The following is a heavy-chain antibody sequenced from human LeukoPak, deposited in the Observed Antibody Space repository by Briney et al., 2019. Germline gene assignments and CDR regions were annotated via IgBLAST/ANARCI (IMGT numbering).Heavy chain of an antibody. CDR1: GYTFTSYY. CDR2: INPTGGST. Sequence: ASVKVSCKASGYTFTSYYMHWVRQAPGQGLEWMGLINPTGGSTGYAQKFQGRVTMTRDMSTSTVYMELSSLRSEDTAVYYCARGRHYYDSSDYYYEGDAFDIWGQGTMVTVSS. J-gene: IGHJ3*02. CDR3: ARGRHYYDSSDYYYEGDAFDI. V-gene: IGHV1-46*01. D-gene: IGHD3-22*01.